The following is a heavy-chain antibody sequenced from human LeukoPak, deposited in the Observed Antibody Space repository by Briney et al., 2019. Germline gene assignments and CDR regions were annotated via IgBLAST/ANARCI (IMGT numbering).Heavy chain of an antibody. V-gene: IGHV3-48*01. CDR3: ARDSSSWYHWYFDL. Sequence: GGSLRLSCAASGFTFSSYSMNWVRQAPGRGLEWVSYIGPSGTAIYYADSVKGRFTISRDNARNSLFLQMNSLRAEDTAVYYCARDSSSWYHWYFDLWGRGTLVTVSS. J-gene: IGHJ2*01. D-gene: IGHD6-13*01. CDR1: GFTFSSYS. CDR2: IGPSGTAI.